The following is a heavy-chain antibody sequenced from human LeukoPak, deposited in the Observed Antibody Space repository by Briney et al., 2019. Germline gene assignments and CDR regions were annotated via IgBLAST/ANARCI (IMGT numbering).Heavy chain of an antibody. CDR2: INYNGDST. CDR3: VKDRGGFIRDFDH. V-gene: IGHV3-64D*06. CDR1: EFIVSSYA. D-gene: IGHD5-12*01. Sequence: PGGSLRLSCSASEFIVSSYAIHWVRQAPGKGLEYVSAINYNGDSTSYTDSVKDRFTISRDNSKNTVYLQMSSLRADDTAVYYCVKDRGGFIRDFDHWGQGTLVTVSS. J-gene: IGHJ4*02.